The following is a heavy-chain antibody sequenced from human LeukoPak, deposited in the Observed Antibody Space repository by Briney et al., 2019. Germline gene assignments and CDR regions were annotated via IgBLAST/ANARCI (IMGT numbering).Heavy chain of an antibody. Sequence: SVNVSCKASVGTFSSYAISWVRPAPGQGLAWMGRIIPILGIANYAQKLQGRVTITADKSTSTAYMELSSLRSEDTAVYYCATHRYSGSYTYFDYWGQGTLVTVSS. CDR2: IIPILGIA. D-gene: IGHD1-26*01. J-gene: IGHJ4*02. CDR1: VGTFSSYA. V-gene: IGHV1-69*04. CDR3: ATHRYSGSYTYFDY.